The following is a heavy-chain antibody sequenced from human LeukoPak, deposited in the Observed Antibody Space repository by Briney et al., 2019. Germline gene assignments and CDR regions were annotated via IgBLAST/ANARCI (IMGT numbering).Heavy chain of an antibody. CDR1: GGSISGSNW. CDR2: IYHGGST. J-gene: IGHJ4*02. Sequence: SEALSLTFAVGGGSISGSNWWTWVRQSPGKGLEWIGEIYHGGSTNYNPSLKSRVTISVDKSKNQFSLNVNSVTAADTAVYYCARTGNTAMVPLDYWGQGTLVTVSS. V-gene: IGHV4-4*02. D-gene: IGHD5-18*01. CDR3: ARTGNTAMVPLDY.